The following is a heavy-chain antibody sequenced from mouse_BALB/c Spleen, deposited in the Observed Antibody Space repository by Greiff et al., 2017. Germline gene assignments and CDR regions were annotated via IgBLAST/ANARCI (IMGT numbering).Heavy chain of an antibody. V-gene: IGHV1-14*01. J-gene: IGHJ3*01. CDR1: GYTFTSYV. CDR2: INPYNDGT. D-gene: IGHD1-2*01. Sequence: VQLQQSGPELVKPGASVKMSCKASGYTFTSYVMHWVKQKPGQGLEWIGYINPYNDGTKYNEKFKGKATLTSDKSSSTAYMELSSLTSEDSAVYYCARGGDYYGYVAWFAYWGQGTLVTVSA. CDR3: ARGGDYYGYVAWFAY.